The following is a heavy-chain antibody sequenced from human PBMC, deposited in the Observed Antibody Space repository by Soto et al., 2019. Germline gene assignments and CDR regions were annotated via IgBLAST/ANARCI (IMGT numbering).Heavy chain of an antibody. Sequence: LRLSCAASGFSVTNNYMNWVRQAPGKGLEWVSIIDIGGNTYYADSVKDRFTISRDNSRNTLYLHIDSLRAEDTAVYYCARGRGSTGYLGREHYFDYWGQGTLVTVSS. V-gene: IGHV3-66*01. CDR3: ARGRGSTGYLGREHYFDY. D-gene: IGHD2-2*01. CDR2: IDIGGNT. J-gene: IGHJ4*02. CDR1: GFSVTNNY.